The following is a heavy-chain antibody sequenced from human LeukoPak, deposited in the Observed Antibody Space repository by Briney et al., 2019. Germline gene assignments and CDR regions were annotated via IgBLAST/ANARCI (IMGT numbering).Heavy chain of an antibody. CDR2: TYYSGST. J-gene: IGHJ4*02. V-gene: IGHV4-59*01. CDR1: GGSISSYY. CDR3: ARADSYSSGWYGGLDY. Sequence: SETLSLTCTVAGGSISSYYWSWIRQPPGKGLEWIGYTYYSGSTNYNPSPKSRVTISVDTSKNQFSLKLSSVTAADTAVYYCARADSYSSGWYGGLDYWGQGTLVTVSS. D-gene: IGHD6-19*01.